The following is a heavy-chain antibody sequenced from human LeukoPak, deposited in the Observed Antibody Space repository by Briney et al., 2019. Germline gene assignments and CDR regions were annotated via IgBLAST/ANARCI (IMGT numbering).Heavy chain of an antibody. J-gene: IGHJ6*02. D-gene: IGHD2-21*02. CDR1: GFTFSSYW. V-gene: IGHV3-21*01. CDR3: ARRTPYCGGDCDHYYYGMDV. Sequence: GGSLRLSCAASGFTFSSYWMSWVRQAPGKGLEWVAIISGSGGGTYYADSVKGRFTISRDNAKNSLYLQMNSLRAEDTAVYYCARRTPYCGGDCDHYYYGMDVWGQGTTVTVSS. CDR2: ISGSGGGT.